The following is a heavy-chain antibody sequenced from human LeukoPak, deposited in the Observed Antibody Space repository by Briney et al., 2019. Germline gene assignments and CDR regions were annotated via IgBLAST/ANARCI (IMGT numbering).Heavy chain of an antibody. V-gene: IGHV4-61*02. Sequence: SETLSLTCTVSGGFISSGNYYWSWIRQPAGQGLEWLGRMSTSGYTDYNPSLKSRVTISVDTSKNQFSLKLSSVTAADTAVYYCAGPLGRFDYWGQGTLVTVSS. CDR1: GGFISSGNYY. CDR3: AGPLGRFDY. D-gene: IGHD6-13*01. J-gene: IGHJ4*02. CDR2: MSTSGYT.